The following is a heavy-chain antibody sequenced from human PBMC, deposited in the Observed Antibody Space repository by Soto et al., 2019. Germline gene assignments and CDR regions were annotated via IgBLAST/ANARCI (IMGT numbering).Heavy chain of an antibody. D-gene: IGHD2-21*01. Sequence: QVQLVQSGAEVKKPGSSVKVSCKDSGGTFSTYSMFWVRQAPGQGLEWMGRIIPMLGVRNYAQRFQDRVTIIADKSTATVHMALSSLSSEDTALYYCTIGSWSGEVFDIWGQGTMFTVSS. J-gene: IGHJ3*02. CDR2: IIPMLGVR. V-gene: IGHV1-69*02. CDR1: GGTFSTYS. CDR3: TIGSWSGEVFDI.